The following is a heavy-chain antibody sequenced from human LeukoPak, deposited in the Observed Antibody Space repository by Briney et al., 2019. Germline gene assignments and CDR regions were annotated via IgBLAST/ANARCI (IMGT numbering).Heavy chain of an antibody. J-gene: IGHJ4*02. CDR2: IYPGDSNP. V-gene: IGHV5-51*01. CDR1: GYSFTSYW. D-gene: IGHD1-1*01. Sequence: GVSLKISFKGSGYSFTSYWLGWVRQMPGKGLEWMGIIYPGDSNPRYSPSFQGQVTISADKSISTAYLQWSSLKASDTAMYYCARLLVGNWNVYFEYWGQGTLVTVSS. CDR3: ARLLVGNWNVYFEY.